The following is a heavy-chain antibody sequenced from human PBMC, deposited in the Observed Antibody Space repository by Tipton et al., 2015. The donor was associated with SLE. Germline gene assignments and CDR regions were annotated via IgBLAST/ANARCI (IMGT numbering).Heavy chain of an antibody. V-gene: IGHV4-34*01. Sequence: TLSLTCAVSGGSFSGYYWNWIRQPPGKGLEWIGEINHSGSTNYNPSLKSRVTISVDTSKNQFSLKLSSVTAADTAVYYCAIRDYDFWSGPPGYFQHWGQGTLVTVSS. CDR3: AIRDYDFWSGPPGYFQH. J-gene: IGHJ1*01. CDR1: GGSFSGYY. CDR2: INHSGST. D-gene: IGHD3-3*01.